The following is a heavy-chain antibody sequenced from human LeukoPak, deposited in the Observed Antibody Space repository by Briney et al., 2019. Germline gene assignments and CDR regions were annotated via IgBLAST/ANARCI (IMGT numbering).Heavy chain of an antibody. V-gene: IGHV3-23*01. J-gene: IGHJ4*02. CDR2: ISGSGGST. CDR3: AKDMRGLFVAAPKDY. D-gene: IGHD3-3*01. CDR1: GFTFSSYA. Sequence: GGSLRLACAASGFTFSSYAMSWVSQAPGKGLERVTAISGSGGSTYYADSVKGRFTISRDNSKNTLYLQMNSLRAEDTAVYYCAKDMRGLFVAAPKDYWGQGTLVTVSS.